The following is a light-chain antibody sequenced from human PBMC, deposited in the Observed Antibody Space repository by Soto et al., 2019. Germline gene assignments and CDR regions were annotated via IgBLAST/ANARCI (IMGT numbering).Light chain of an antibody. CDR2: KTS. CDR3: VEAVRLPHA. CDR1: QGLAHSDGVAY. Sequence: IVLTQTPLSLTVTPGQPASISCKSRQGLAHSDGVAYLNWLHQRPGQPPRLLIYKTSNRFSGVPDRFSGSGAGTAFTLKISKVEAEDVGVYYCVEAVRLPHAFGQGTKVEIK. J-gene: IGKJ1*01. V-gene: IGKV2-24*01.